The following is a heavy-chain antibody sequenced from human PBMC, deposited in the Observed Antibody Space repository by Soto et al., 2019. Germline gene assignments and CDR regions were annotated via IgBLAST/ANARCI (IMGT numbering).Heavy chain of an antibody. CDR3: ARDLTPHRYGDYGLDY. Sequence: GASVKVSCKASGYTFTSYAMHWVRQAPGQRLEWMGWINAGNGNTKYSQKFQGRVTITRDTSASTEYMELSSLRSEDTAVYYCARDLTPHRYGDYGLDYWGQGTLVTVSS. CDR1: GYTFTSYA. D-gene: IGHD4-17*01. CDR2: INAGNGNT. V-gene: IGHV1-3*01. J-gene: IGHJ4*02.